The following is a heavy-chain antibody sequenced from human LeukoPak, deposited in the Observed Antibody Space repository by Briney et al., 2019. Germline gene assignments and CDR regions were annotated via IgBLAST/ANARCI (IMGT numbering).Heavy chain of an antibody. J-gene: IGHJ4*02. Sequence: GGSLRLSCAASGFTFSIYSMNWVRQAPGKGLEWVSYITSSSSTIYYADSVKGRFTISRDNSKNTLYLQMNSLRAEDTAVYYCAKFSIGYYYDSSGWGQGTLVTVSS. D-gene: IGHD3-22*01. CDR1: GFTFSIYS. CDR2: ITSSSSTI. CDR3: AKFSIGYYYDSSG. V-gene: IGHV3-48*01.